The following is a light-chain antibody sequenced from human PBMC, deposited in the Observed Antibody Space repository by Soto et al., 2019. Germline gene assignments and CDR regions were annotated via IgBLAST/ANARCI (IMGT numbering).Light chain of an antibody. Sequence: EIVMTQSPATLSVSPGERATLSCRASQSVSSNLAWYQQKPGQAPRLLIYGASTRATGIPARFSGSGSGTEFTLNISSLQSKDFAVYYCQQYNNWPPWTFGQGTKVEIK. J-gene: IGKJ1*01. CDR1: QSVSSN. CDR3: QQYNNWPPWT. V-gene: IGKV3D-15*01. CDR2: GAS.